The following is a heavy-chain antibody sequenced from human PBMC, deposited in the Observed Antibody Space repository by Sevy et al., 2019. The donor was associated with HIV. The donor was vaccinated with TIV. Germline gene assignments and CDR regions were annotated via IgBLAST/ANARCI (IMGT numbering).Heavy chain of an antibody. CDR3: ARDSRGYYDFWSGYFDY. Sequence: ASVKVSCKASGYSFTSYGISWVRQASGQGLEWMGWISAYNGNTNYAQKLQGRVTMTTDTSTSTAYMELRSLRSDDTAVYYCARDSRGYYDFWSGYFDYWGQGTLVTVSS. CDR1: GYSFTSYG. V-gene: IGHV1-18*01. J-gene: IGHJ4*02. CDR2: ISAYNGNT. D-gene: IGHD3-3*01.